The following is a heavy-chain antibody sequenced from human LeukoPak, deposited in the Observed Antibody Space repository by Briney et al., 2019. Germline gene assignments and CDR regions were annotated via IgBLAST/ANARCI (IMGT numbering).Heavy chain of an antibody. CDR3: ARGAYSGSSEYFDC. CDR2: INAGNGNT. Sequence: ASVKVSCEASGYTFTSYAMHWVRQAPGQRLEWMGWINAGNGNTKYSQKFQDRVTITRNTSISTAYMELSSLRSEDTAIYYCARGAYSGSSEYFDCWGQGALVTVSS. V-gene: IGHV1-3*01. D-gene: IGHD1-26*01. J-gene: IGHJ4*02. CDR1: GYTFTSYA.